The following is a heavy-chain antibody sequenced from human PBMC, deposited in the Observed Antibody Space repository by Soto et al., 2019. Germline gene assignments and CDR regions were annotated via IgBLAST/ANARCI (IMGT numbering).Heavy chain of an antibody. D-gene: IGHD3-9*01. Sequence: PSETLSLTCAVYGGSFSGYYWSWIRQPPGKGLEWIGEINHSGSTNYNPSLKSRVTISVDTSNNQFSLKLSSVTAADTAVYYCARGRGTYYDILTGQVHYYYGMDVWGQGTTVTVSS. CDR3: ARGRGTYYDILTGQVHYYYGMDV. CDR1: GGSFSGYY. J-gene: IGHJ6*02. V-gene: IGHV4-34*01. CDR2: INHSGST.